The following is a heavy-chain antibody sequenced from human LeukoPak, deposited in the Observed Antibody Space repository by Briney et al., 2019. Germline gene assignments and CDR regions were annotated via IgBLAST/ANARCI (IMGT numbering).Heavy chain of an antibody. Sequence: GRSLRLSCAASGFTFSSYAMHWVRQAPGKGLEWVAVISYDGRNKYYADSVNGRFTISRDNSKNTLYLQMNSLRAEDTAVYYCARGGFYDFWSGFPMDVWGQGTTVTVSS. CDR2: ISYDGRNK. V-gene: IGHV3-30-3*01. J-gene: IGHJ6*02. D-gene: IGHD3-3*01. CDR1: GFTFSSYA. CDR3: ARGGFYDFWSGFPMDV.